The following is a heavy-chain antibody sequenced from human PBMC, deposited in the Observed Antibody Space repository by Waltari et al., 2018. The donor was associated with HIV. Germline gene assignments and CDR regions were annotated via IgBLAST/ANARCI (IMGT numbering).Heavy chain of an antibody. CDR2: VSHSGTT. J-gene: IGHJ5*02. CDR1: DGPLSGYS. V-gene: IGHV4-34*02. CDR3: ARYSGRLTKDGFDP. Sequence: QVQLQQWGEGLLKSSGTLSLTCAVYDGPLSGYSWAWIGQPPGKGLEWIGEVSHSGTTNYNPSLKTRVTISVETSKKQVSLNLRLVTVAATGLYFCARYSGRLTKDGFDPWGQGTQVSVS. D-gene: IGHD1-26*01.